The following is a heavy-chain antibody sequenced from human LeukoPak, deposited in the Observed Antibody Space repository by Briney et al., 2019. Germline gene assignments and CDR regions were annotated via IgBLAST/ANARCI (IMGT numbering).Heavy chain of an antibody. D-gene: IGHD3-3*01. Sequence: ASVKVSCKASGYTFTSYYMHWVRQAPGQGLEWMGIINPSGGSTSYAQKIQGRVTMTRDTSTSTVYMELSSLRSEDTAVYYCARGGKDVLRFLEWLSPYYYYGMDVWGQGTTVTVSS. CDR2: INPSGGST. CDR3: ARGGKDVLRFLEWLSPYYYYGMDV. CDR1: GYTFTSYY. V-gene: IGHV1-46*01. J-gene: IGHJ6*02.